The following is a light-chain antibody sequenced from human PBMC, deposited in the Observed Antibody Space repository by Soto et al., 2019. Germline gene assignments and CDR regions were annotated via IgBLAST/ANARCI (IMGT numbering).Light chain of an antibody. J-gene: IGKJ1*01. V-gene: IGKV1-5*03. CDR3: QQYNSYRA. Sequence: DIQMTQYPSTLSASVGDRVTITCRASQSVSIRLAWYQHKAGKAPNLLIHRASSLEDGVSSRFSGSGSGTEFTLTISSLQPDDSATYYCQQYNSYRAFGQGTKVEIK. CDR2: RAS. CDR1: QSVSIR.